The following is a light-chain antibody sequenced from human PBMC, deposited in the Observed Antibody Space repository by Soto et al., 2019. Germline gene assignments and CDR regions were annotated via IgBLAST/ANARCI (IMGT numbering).Light chain of an antibody. CDR2: GAS. J-gene: IGKJ1*01. CDR1: QSVSSSY. Sequence: ETVLTQFPGTLSLSPGERATLSCRASQSVSSSYLAWYQQKPGQAPRLLIYGASSRATGIPDRFSGSGSGTDFTLTISRLEPEDFAVYYCQQYGSSSTWTFGQGTKVEIK. V-gene: IGKV3-20*01. CDR3: QQYGSSSTWT.